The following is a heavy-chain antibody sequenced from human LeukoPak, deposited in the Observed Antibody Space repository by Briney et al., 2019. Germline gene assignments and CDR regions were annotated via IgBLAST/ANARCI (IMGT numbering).Heavy chain of an antibody. V-gene: IGHV4-4*02. J-gene: IGHJ6*02. CDR1: GGSISSSNW. Sequence: SGTLSLTCAVSGGSISSSNWWSWVRQPPGKGLEWIGEIYHSGSTNYNPSLKSRVTISVDKSKNQFSLKLSSVTAADTAVYYCARVTYSSSWYSYYYYGMDVWGQGTTVTVSS. CDR3: ARVTYSSSWYSYYYYGMDV. D-gene: IGHD6-13*01. CDR2: IYHSGST.